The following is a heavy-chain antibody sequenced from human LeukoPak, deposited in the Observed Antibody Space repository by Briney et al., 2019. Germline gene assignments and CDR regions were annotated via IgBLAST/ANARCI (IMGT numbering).Heavy chain of an antibody. Sequence: PSETLSLTCTVSDDSITIYYWSWIRQPPGKGLEWVGDIDHTGSTNYNPSPNSRVTISRNTSKTHFSLELSSATAADTAVYFCARGRVSSSTWYSTYYYYFYMDVWGKGTTVTVSS. D-gene: IGHD6-13*01. CDR3: ARGRVSSSTWYSTYYYYFYMDV. J-gene: IGHJ6*03. CDR2: IDHTGST. CDR1: DDSITIYY. V-gene: IGHV4-59*01.